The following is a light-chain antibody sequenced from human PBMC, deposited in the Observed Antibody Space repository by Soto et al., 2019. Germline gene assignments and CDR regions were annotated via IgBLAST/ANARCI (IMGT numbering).Light chain of an antibody. V-gene: IGKV1-5*02. CDR3: QQYNSYSPT. Sequence: DLQMTQSPFTLSSSVGDRVTIICRASQSISSWWAWYQQKPGKAPKLLIYDASSLESGVPSRFSGSGSGTEFTLTISSLQPDDFATYYCQQYNSYSPTFGQGTKVDIK. CDR2: DAS. CDR1: QSISSW. J-gene: IGKJ1*01.